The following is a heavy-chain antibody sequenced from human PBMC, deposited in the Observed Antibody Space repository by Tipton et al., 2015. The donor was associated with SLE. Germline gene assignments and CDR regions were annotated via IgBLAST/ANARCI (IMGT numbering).Heavy chain of an antibody. V-gene: IGHV3-15*01. J-gene: IGHJ3*02. CDR1: GFPFSSAW. D-gene: IGHD5-18*01. CDR3: TRGWIRMRIDAFDI. CDR2: IKGKTDGGTT. Sequence: AVSGFPFSSAWMTWVRQAPGKGLEWVGRIKGKTDGGTTDYAAPVKGRFTISKDESKNTLYLQMNSLKTEDTAVYYCTRGWIRMRIDAFDIWGQGTMVTVSS.